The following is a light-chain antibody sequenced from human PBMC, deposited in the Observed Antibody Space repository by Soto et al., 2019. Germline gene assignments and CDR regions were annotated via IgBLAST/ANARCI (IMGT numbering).Light chain of an antibody. J-gene: IGKJ1*01. CDR2: DAS. CDR3: QQYNNWPQT. Sequence: ETMMTQSPDTLSVSLGERATLSCRASQSLRSSLAWYQQKPGQAPRLLIYDASTRATGIPARFSGSVSRTDFTLTISGLQSEDFAVYYCQQYNNWPQTFGQGTKVDIK. CDR1: QSLRSS. V-gene: IGKV3-15*01.